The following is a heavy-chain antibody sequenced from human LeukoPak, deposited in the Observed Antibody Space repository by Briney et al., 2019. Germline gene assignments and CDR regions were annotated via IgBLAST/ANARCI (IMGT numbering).Heavy chain of an antibody. CDR3: ARVPPYCGGDCYSFDY. V-gene: IGHV3-11*01. D-gene: IGHD2-21*02. J-gene: IGHJ4*02. Sequence: PGGSLRLSCAASGFTFSDYYMSWIRQAPGKGLEWVSYISSSGSTIHYADSVKGRFTISGDNAKNSLYLQMNSLRAEDTAVYYCARVPPYCGGDCYSFDYWGQGTLVTVSS. CDR1: GFTFSDYY. CDR2: ISSSGSTI.